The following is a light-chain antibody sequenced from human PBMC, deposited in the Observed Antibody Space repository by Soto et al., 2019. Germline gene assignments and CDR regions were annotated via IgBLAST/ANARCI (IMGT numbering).Light chain of an antibody. CDR2: AAS. J-gene: IGKJ4*01. V-gene: IGKV1-9*01. CDR3: RQLNSYPLT. CDR1: QGISSY. Sequence: DIQMTQSPSLLSASTGDRVTITCRASQGISSYLAWYQQKPGKAPKLLIYAASTLQSGVPSRFSGSGSGTDFTLTISSLQPEDFATYYCRQLNSYPLTFGGGTKVDIK.